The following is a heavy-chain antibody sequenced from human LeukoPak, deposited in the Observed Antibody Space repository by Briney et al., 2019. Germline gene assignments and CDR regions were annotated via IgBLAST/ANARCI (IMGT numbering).Heavy chain of an antibody. CDR2: IRYDGSNK. V-gene: IGHV3-30*02. Sequence: SGGSLRLSCAASGFTFSSYGMHWVRQAPGKGLEWVAFIRYDGSNKYYADSVKGRFTISRDNAKNSLYLQMNSLRAEDTAVYYCARAASSSDYFDYWGQGTLVTVSS. CDR1: GFTFSSYG. CDR3: ARAASSSDYFDY. J-gene: IGHJ4*02. D-gene: IGHD6-6*01.